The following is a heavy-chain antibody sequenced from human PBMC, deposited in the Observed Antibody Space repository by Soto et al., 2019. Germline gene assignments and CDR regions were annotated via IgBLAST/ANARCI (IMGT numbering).Heavy chain of an antibody. V-gene: IGHV4-34*01. CDR3: AALYNTSPFFDS. CDR2: INHSGST. D-gene: IGHD1-20*01. CDR1: GGSFSGYY. J-gene: IGHJ4*02. Sequence: SETLSLTCAVYGGSFSGYYWSWIRQPPGKGLEWIGEINHSGSTNYNPSLESRLTVSIDTYKNQFSLRLRSVTTADTAIYYCAALYNTSPFFDSWGQGTLVTVSS.